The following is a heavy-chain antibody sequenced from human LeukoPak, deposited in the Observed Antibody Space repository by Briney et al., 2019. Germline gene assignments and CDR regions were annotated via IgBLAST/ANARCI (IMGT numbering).Heavy chain of an antibody. CDR3: ARGNRLYSSSWYSLAFDI. CDR2: TNPISGYT. Sequence: ASVKVSCKASGYTFNSYDINWVRQATGQGLEWMGWTNPISGYTGYAQKFQGRVTMTRNTSISTAYMELSSLRSEDTAVYYCARGNRLYSSSWYSLAFDIWGQGTMVTVSS. CDR1: GYTFNSYD. V-gene: IGHV1-8*01. J-gene: IGHJ3*02. D-gene: IGHD6-13*01.